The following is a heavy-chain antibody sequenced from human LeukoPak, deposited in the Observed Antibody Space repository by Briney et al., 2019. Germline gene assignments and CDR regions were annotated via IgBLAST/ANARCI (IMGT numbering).Heavy chain of an antibody. D-gene: IGHD5-18*01. V-gene: IGHV4-59*08. J-gene: IGHJ4*02. CDR1: GGSTSNY. Sequence: SETLSLTCSVSGGSTSNYWSWIRQPPGKQLEWIGYIYYSGSTNYNPSLKSRVTISIDTSKNQLSLNLTSVTAADTAVYYCARSGSYGQIGDYWGQGTLVTVSS. CDR2: IYYSGST. CDR3: ARSGSYGQIGDY.